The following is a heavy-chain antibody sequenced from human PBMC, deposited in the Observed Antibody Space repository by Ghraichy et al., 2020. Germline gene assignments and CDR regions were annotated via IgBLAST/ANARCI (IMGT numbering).Heavy chain of an antibody. CDR1: GGSISSSTYY. J-gene: IGHJ4*02. CDR2: IYYGGNT. CDR3: ARHQTNYYGSGSPFDD. V-gene: IGHV4-39*01. Sequence: SQTISLTCTVSGGSISSSTYYWAWIRQPPGKGLEWIGSIYYGGNTFYNPPLKSRVTISVDSSKNQFSLRLSSVTAADTAVFYCARHQTNYYGSGSPFDDWGRGTLVTVSS. D-gene: IGHD3-10*01.